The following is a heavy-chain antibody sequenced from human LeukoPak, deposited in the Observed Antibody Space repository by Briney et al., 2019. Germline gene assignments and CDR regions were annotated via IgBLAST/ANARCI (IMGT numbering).Heavy chain of an antibody. D-gene: IGHD2-15*01. CDR2: IYPGDSDT. Sequence: GESLKISCKGSGYSITSYWIAWVRQMPGKGLEWMGIIYPGDSDTRYSPSFQGQVTISADKSISTAYLQWSSLKASDTAMYYCARHVHCSGGSCYFGMDVWGQGTTVTVSS. J-gene: IGHJ6*02. V-gene: IGHV5-51*01. CDR3: ARHVHCSGGSCYFGMDV. CDR1: GYSITSYW.